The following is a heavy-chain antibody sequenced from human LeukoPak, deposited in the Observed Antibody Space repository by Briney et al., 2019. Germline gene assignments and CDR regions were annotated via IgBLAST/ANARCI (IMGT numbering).Heavy chain of an antibody. Sequence: GRSLRLSCEASGVTFNGSGIHRVRQAPGKGLEWVAFIHYDGGFDYYLDSVKGRFTVSRDSSKNIVYLQMDDLRAEDTAVYYCARDKVRGIVWGAADDALDVWGQGTMVTVSS. CDR1: GVTFNGSG. J-gene: IGHJ3*01. CDR2: IHYDGGFD. D-gene: IGHD3-10*01. V-gene: IGHV3-33*01. CDR3: ARDKVRGIVWGAADDALDV.